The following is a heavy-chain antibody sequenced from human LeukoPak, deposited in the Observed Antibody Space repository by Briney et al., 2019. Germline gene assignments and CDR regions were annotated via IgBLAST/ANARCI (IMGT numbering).Heavy chain of an antibody. J-gene: IGHJ4*02. V-gene: IGHV4-34*01. CDR2: INHSGST. CDR3: ARLRRRYSSSWITGYYFDY. D-gene: IGHD6-13*01. CDR1: GGSFSGYY. Sequence: SETLSLTCAVYGGSFSGYYWSWIRQPPGKGLEWIGEINHSGSTNYNPSLKSRVTMSVDTSKNQFSLKLSSVTAADTAVYYCARLRRRYSSSWITGYYFDYWGQGTLVTVSS.